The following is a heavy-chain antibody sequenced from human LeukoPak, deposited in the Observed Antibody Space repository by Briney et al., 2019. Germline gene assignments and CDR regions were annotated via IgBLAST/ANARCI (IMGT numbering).Heavy chain of an antibody. CDR3: ARDLSIAARPDYFDY. D-gene: IGHD6-6*01. V-gene: IGHV3-21*01. CDR1: GFTFSSYS. CDR2: ISSSSSYI. J-gene: IGHJ4*02. Sequence: GGSLRLSXAASGFTFSSYSMNWVRQAPGKGLEWVSSISSSSSYIYYADSVKGRFTISRDNAKNSLYLQMNSLRAEDTAVYYCARDLSIAARPDYFDYWGQGTLVTVSS.